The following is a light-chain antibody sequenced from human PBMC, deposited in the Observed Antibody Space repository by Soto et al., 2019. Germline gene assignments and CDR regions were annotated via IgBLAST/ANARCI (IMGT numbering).Light chain of an antibody. J-gene: IGKJ1*01. V-gene: IGKV1-5*01. Sequence: ADRGTIACRASQTISTWMAWYQQKPGKAPKLLVYDASSLESGVPSRFSCSGSGTEFTLTISSLQPDHFATYYCQQYNSYPWTFGQGTK. CDR3: QQYNSYPWT. CDR2: DAS. CDR1: QTISTW.